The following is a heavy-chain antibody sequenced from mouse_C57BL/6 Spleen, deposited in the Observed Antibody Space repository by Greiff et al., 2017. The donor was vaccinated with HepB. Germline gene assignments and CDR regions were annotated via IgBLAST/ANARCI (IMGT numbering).Heavy chain of an antibody. CDR1: GYSITSGYY. J-gene: IGHJ2*01. V-gene: IGHV3-6*01. CDR2: ISYDGSN. CDR3: ASGDWDGY. D-gene: IGHD4-1*01. Sequence: EVQLVESGPGFVKPSQSLSLTCSVTGYSITSGYYWNWIRQFPGNKLEWMGYISYDGSNNYNTSLKNRISITRDTPKNQFFLKLNSVTTEDTATYYCASGDWDGYWGQGTTLTVSS.